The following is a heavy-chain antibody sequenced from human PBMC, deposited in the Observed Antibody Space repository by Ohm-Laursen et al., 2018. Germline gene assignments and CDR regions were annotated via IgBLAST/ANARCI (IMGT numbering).Heavy chain of an antibody. CDR1: GGSITSYY. Sequence: SDTLSLTCSVSGGSITSYYWSWIRQPPGKGLEWIGYIYYSGSTNYNPSLKSRVTISVDTSKNQFFLKLSSVTAADTAVYYCARHPDYRSDRWLDPWGQGTLVTVSS. CDR3: ARHPDYRSDRWLDP. D-gene: IGHD6-25*01. J-gene: IGHJ5*02. CDR2: IYYSGST. V-gene: IGHV4-59*08.